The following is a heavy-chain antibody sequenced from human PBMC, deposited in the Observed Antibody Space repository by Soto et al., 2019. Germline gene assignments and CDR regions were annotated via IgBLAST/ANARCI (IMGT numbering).Heavy chain of an antibody. D-gene: IGHD6-19*01. CDR2: IKPSGSS. CDR3: ARGWSSDWQVALDI. Sequence: PSETLSLTCAVNAGSFSHYYWNWIRQSPGKGLEWIGKIKPSGSSNYNPSLRSRVSISVDMSKNQFSLRLSAVTAADTAVYYCARGWSSDWQVALDIWGQGTMVTVSS. J-gene: IGHJ3*02. V-gene: IGHV4-34*01. CDR1: AGSFSHYY.